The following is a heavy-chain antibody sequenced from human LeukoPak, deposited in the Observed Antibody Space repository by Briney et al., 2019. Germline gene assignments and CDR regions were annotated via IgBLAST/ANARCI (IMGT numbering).Heavy chain of an antibody. J-gene: IGHJ6*02. CDR3: ARVWGSSYYYYGMDV. V-gene: IGHV4-34*01. CDR2: ISHNENT. D-gene: IGHD7-27*01. CDR1: GVSFSGYY. Sequence: SETLSLTCAVYGVSFSGYYWNWIRQPPGKGLEWIGEISHNENTNYSPSLKSRLTISIDTSKNQFSLKLSSVTAADTAVYYCARVWGSSYYYYGMDVWGQGTTVTVSS.